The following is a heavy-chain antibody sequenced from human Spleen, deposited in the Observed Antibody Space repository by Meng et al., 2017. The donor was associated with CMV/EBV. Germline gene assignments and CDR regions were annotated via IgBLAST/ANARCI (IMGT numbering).Heavy chain of an antibody. Sequence: GGSLRLSCAASGFTFSSYWMHWVRQAPGKGLEWVAVISYDGSNKYYADSVKGRFTISRDNSKNTLYLQMNSLRAEDTAVYYCASPRRSSSWYYFDYWGQGTLVTVSS. CDR1: GFTFSSYW. D-gene: IGHD6-13*01. J-gene: IGHJ4*02. V-gene: IGHV3-30-3*01. CDR3: ASPRRSSSWYYFDY. CDR2: ISYDGSNK.